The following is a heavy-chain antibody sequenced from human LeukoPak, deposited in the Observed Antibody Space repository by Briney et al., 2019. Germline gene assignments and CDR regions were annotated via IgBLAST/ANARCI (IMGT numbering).Heavy chain of an antibody. V-gene: IGHV3-30*01. Sequence: GGSLRLSCAASGFTFSKYAMHWVRQAPGKGLEWVAVIFFDGSNRHYVDSVKGRFTITRENSRNTMYLQMNSLRAEDTAVYYCARDRRDYSSPPRYMDVWGEGTTVTVSS. CDR3: ARDRRDYSSPPRYMDV. CDR2: IFFDGSNR. D-gene: IGHD2-2*01. CDR1: GFTFSKYA. J-gene: IGHJ6*03.